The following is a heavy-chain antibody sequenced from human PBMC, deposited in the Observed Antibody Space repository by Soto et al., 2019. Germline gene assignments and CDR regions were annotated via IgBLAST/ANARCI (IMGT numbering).Heavy chain of an antibody. Sequence: SETLSLTCTVSGGSISSYYWSWIRQPPGKGLEWIGYIYYSGSTNYNPSLKSRVTISVDTSKNQFSLKLSSVTAADTAVYYCARDRRYYGSGSYYKDDAFDIWGQGTMVTVSS. V-gene: IGHV4-59*01. CDR1: GGSISSYY. D-gene: IGHD3-10*01. J-gene: IGHJ3*02. CDR2: IYYSGST. CDR3: ARDRRYYGSGSYYKDDAFDI.